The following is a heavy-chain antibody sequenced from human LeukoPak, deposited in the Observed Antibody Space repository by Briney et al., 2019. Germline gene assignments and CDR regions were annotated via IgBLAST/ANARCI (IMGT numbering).Heavy chain of an antibody. CDR1: GYTFISYG. Sequence: ASVKVSCKASGYTFISYGISWVRQAPGQGLEWMGWISGHNGNTKYAQKLQGRVTMTLDTSTTTAYMELRSLRSDDTAVYYCARDGTRSVIVGAEDGFDYWGQGTLVTVSS. CDR3: ARDGTRSVIVGAEDGFDY. D-gene: IGHD1-26*01. V-gene: IGHV1-18*01. J-gene: IGHJ4*02. CDR2: ISGHNGNT.